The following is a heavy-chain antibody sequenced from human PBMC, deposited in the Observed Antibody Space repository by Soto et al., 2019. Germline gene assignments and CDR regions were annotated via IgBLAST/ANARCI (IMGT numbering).Heavy chain of an antibody. CDR3: ARHLYGSGIVGQH. Sequence: SETLSLTCAVSGGSISSGGYSWSWIRQPPGKGLEWIGYMYHSGSTYYNPSLKSRVTISIDRSKNQFSLKLSSVTAADTAVYYCARHLYGSGIVGQHWGQGTLVTVSS. CDR2: MYHSGST. V-gene: IGHV4-30-2*01. CDR1: GGSISSGGYS. J-gene: IGHJ1*01. D-gene: IGHD3-10*01.